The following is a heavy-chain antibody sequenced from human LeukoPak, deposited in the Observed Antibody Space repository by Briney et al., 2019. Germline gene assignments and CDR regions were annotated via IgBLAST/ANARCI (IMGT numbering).Heavy chain of an antibody. CDR1: GFTFSSYA. D-gene: IGHD6-19*01. V-gene: IGHV3-23*01. Sequence: GGSLRLSCEASGFTFSSYAMSWVRQAPGKGLEWVSAISGSGGSTYYADSVEGRFTISRDNSKNTLYLQMNSLRAEDTAVYYCAKHAKQWLVPMDYWGQGTLVTVSS. CDR2: ISGSGGST. CDR3: AKHAKQWLVPMDY. J-gene: IGHJ4*02.